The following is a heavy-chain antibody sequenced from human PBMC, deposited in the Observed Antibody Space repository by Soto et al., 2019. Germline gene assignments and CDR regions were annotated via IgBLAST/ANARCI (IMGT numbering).Heavy chain of an antibody. V-gene: IGHV3-53*01. CDR2: IYGGGTT. Sequence: EVQLVESGGGLIQPGGSLRLSCAASGFAVSSKYMTWVRQAPGKGLEWVSVIYGGGTTYYADSVKGRFTISRDTSKNTVFLPMNRLRAEDTGVYYFCQTTWRAGLYFLGQGTLVTVSS. CDR1: GFAVSSKY. J-gene: IGHJ4*02. CDR3: CQTTWRAGLYF.